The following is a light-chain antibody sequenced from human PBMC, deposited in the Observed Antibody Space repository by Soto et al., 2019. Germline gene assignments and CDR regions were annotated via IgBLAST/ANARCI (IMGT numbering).Light chain of an antibody. CDR1: SSDVGRYKY. V-gene: IGLV2-8*01. CDR3: SSFAGSSKLV. CDR2: EVN. Sequence: QSVLTQPPSASGSPGQSVTISCTGTSSDVGRYKYVSWYQQYPGKAPKVMIYEVNTRPSGVPDRFSGSKSGNTASLTVSGLQTEDEAHYYCSSFAGSSKLVFGGGTKLTVL. J-gene: IGLJ3*02.